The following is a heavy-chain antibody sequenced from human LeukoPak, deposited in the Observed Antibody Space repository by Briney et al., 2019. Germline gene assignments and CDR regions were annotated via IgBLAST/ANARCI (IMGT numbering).Heavy chain of an antibody. CDR2: INHSGST. CDR3: ARHSKWYSGSYRGAFDI. CDR1: GGSFSGYY. J-gene: IGHJ3*02. Sequence: SETLSLTCAVYGGSFSGYYWSWIREPPGEGLEWIGEINHSGSTNYNPSLKSRVTISVDTSKNQFSLKLSSVTAADTAVYYCARHSKWYSGSYRGAFDIWGQGTMVTVSS. D-gene: IGHD1-26*01. V-gene: IGHV4-34*01.